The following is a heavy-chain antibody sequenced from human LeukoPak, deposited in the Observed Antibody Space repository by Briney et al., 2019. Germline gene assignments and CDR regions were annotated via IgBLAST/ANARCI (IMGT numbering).Heavy chain of an antibody. CDR2: IYTSGST. CDR1: GGSISSYY. J-gene: IGHJ5*02. Sequence: SETLSLTCTVSGGSISSYYWSWIRQPPGKGLEWIGYIYTSGSTNYNPSLKSRVTISVDTSKNQFSLKLSSVTAADTAVYYCARHRYNWNCRLDPWGQGTLVTVSS. D-gene: IGHD1-7*01. V-gene: IGHV4-4*09. CDR3: ARHRYNWNCRLDP.